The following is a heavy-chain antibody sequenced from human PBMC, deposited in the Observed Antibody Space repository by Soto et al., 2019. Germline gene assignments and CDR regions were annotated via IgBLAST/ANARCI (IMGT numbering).Heavy chain of an antibody. CDR3: ARDLGTTAAMGYYYYGMDV. CDR2: ISSSSSYI. Sequence: PGGSLRLSCAASGFTFSSHSMNWVRQAPGKGLEWVSSISSSSSYIYYADSVKGRFTISRDNAKNSLYLQMNSLRAEDTAVYYCARDLGTTAAMGYYYYGMDVWGQGTTVTVSS. D-gene: IGHD2-2*01. V-gene: IGHV3-21*01. CDR1: GFTFSSHS. J-gene: IGHJ6*02.